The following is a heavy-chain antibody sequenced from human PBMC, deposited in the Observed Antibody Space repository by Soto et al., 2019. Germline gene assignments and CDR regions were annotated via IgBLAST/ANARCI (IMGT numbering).Heavy chain of an antibody. V-gene: IGHV4-34*01. J-gene: IGHJ5*02. CDR3: ARGAGAGGGFDFWRHRNWLSP. CDR1: DGTFSGYY. Sequence: PTATLSLTYAVYDGTFSGYYWNWIRQTPGKGLEWIGEINDSGNSHHNPSLKSRVILSLDMSKNQFSLNLTSVTAADTAVYYCARGAGAGGGFDFWRHRNWLSPCAQGISVTVSS. D-gene: IGHD3-3*01. CDR2: INDSGNS.